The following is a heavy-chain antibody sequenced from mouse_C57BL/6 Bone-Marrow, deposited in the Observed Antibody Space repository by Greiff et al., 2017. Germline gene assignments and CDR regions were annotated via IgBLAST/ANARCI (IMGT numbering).Heavy chain of an antibody. Sequence: QVQLQQPGAELVMPGASVKLSCKASGYTFTSYWMHWVKQRPGQGLEWIGEIDPSDSYTNYNQKFKGKSTLTVDKSSSTAYMQLSSLTSEDSAVYYCAREGDYYGSSPLAYWGQGTLVTVSA. V-gene: IGHV1-69*01. CDR3: AREGDYYGSSPLAY. CDR1: GYTFTSYW. D-gene: IGHD1-1*01. J-gene: IGHJ3*01. CDR2: IDPSDSYT.